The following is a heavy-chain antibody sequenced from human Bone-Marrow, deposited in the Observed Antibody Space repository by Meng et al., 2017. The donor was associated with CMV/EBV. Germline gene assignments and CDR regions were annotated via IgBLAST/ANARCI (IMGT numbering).Heavy chain of an antibody. Sequence: GSLRLSCTVSGGSISSYYWSWIRQPPGKGLEWIGSIYHSGSTYYNPSLKSRVTISVDTSKNQFSLKLSSVTAADTAVYYCASRAERRWGYYFDYWGQGTLVTVSS. J-gene: IGHJ4*02. CDR2: IYHSGST. CDR1: GGSISSYY. V-gene: IGHV4-59*08. D-gene: IGHD1-1*01. CDR3: ASRAERRWGYYFDY.